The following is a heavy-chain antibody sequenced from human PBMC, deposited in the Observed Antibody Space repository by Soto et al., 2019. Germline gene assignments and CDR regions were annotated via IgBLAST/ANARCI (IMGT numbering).Heavy chain of an antibody. Sequence: EGSLRLSCAASGFTFSNAWMSWVRQAPGKGLEWVGRIKSKTDGGTTDYAAPVKGRFTISRGDSKNTLYLQMNSLKTEDTAVYYCTTDSSTSDNCYYYYGMDVWGQGTTVTVSS. CDR2: IKSKTDGGTT. J-gene: IGHJ6*02. V-gene: IGHV3-15*01. D-gene: IGHD2-2*01. CDR1: GFTFSNAW. CDR3: TTDSSTSDNCYYYYGMDV.